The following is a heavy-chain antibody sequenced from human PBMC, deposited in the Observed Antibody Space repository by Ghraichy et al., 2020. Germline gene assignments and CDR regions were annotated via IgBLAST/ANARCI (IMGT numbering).Heavy chain of an antibody. CDR2: IYYSGST. D-gene: IGHD3-10*01. Sequence: SETLSLTCTVSGGSISSSTYYWGWIRQPPGKGLEWIGSIYYSGSTYYSLSLKSRVTISVDTSKNQFSLKLSSVTAADTAVYYCARPSVLWFGAVDYWGQGILVTVSS. V-gene: IGHV4-39*01. CDR1: GGSISSSTYY. J-gene: IGHJ4*02. CDR3: ARPSVLWFGAVDY.